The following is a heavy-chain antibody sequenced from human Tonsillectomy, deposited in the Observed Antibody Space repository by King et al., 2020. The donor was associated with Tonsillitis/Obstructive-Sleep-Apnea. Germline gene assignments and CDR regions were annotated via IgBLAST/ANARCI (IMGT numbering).Heavy chain of an antibody. CDR1: GFSLSNARMG. D-gene: IGHD2-2*01. J-gene: IGHJ4*02. V-gene: IGHV2-26*01. CDR2: IFSNDEK. CDR3: VRIRHVVVPAATYYFDY. Sequence: QVTLKESGPVLVKPTETLTLTCTVSGFSLSNARMGVSWIRQPPGKALEWLAHIFSNDEKSYSTSLKSRLTISKDTSKSQVVLTMTNMDPVDTATYYCVRIRHVVVPAATYYFDYWGQGTLVTVSA.